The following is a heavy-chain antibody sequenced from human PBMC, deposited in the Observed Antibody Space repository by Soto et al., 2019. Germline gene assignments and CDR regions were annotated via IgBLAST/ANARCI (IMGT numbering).Heavy chain of an antibody. CDR3: ARVGLSGSSVGAAFDI. V-gene: IGHV3-7*05. J-gene: IGHJ3*02. CDR2: IKQDGSEK. Sequence: GGSLRLSCAASGFTFSSYWMSWVRQAPGKGLEWVANIKQDGSEKYYVDSVKGRFTISRDNAKNSLYLQMNSLRAEDTAVYYCARVGLSGSSVGAAFDIWGQGTMVTVSS. CDR1: GFTFSSYW. D-gene: IGHD1-26*01.